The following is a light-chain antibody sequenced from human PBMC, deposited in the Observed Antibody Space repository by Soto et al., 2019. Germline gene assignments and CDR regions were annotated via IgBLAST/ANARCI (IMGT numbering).Light chain of an antibody. CDR3: CSYTSTYTRV. CDR1: SSDIGAYNY. V-gene: IGLV2-14*01. CDR2: DVS. J-gene: IGLJ1*01. Sequence: QSVLSQPASVSGSPGQSITISCTGTSSDIGAYNYVSWYQQHPGKAPKLIIYDVSNRPSGVSNRFSGSKSDNTASLAISGLQPEDDADYYCCSYTSTYTRVFGTGTKVTVL.